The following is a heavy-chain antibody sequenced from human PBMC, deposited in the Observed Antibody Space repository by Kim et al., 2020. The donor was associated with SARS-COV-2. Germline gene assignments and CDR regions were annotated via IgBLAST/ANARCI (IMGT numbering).Heavy chain of an antibody. V-gene: IGHV3-33*01. Sequence: GGSLRLSCAASGFAFSSYGMHWVRQAPGKGLEWVAVIWYDGSNKYYADSVKGRFTISRDNSKNTLYLQMNSLRAEDTAVYYCARGITDDDFWSGYRPFLSAEEWFDPWGQGTLVTVSS. J-gene: IGHJ5*02. D-gene: IGHD3-3*01. CDR3: ARGITDDDFWSGYRPFLSAEEWFDP. CDR1: GFAFSSYG. CDR2: IWYDGSNK.